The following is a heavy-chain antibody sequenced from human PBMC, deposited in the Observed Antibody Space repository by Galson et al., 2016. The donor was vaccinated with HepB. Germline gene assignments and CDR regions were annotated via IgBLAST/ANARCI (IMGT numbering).Heavy chain of an antibody. CDR2: IDPNSGRT. D-gene: IGHD2-21*01. CDR3: ARAIADLKAPYDYYYMYV. J-gene: IGHJ6*03. CDR1: GYTFTDFY. Sequence: SVRLSCTASGYTFTDFYMHWVRQAPGQGLEWMGWIDPNSGRTNYAKKFQGRVTMTRDTSISTAFMELTRLTSDDTAVDYCARAIADLKAPYDYYYMYVWGKGTTVAVSS. V-gene: IGHV1-2*02.